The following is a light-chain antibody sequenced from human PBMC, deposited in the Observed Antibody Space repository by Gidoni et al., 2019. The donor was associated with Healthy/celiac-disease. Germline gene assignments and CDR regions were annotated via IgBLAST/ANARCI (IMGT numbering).Light chain of an antibody. CDR3: QSYDSSLSGSRV. CDR2: GNS. CDR1: SSNIGAGYD. V-gene: IGLV1-40*01. Sequence: TTSCTGISSNIGAGYDVHWYQQLPGTAPNLLIYGNSNRPSGVPDRFSGSKSGTSASLAITGLQAEDEADYYCQSYDSSLSGSRVFGGGTKLTVL. J-gene: IGLJ2*01.